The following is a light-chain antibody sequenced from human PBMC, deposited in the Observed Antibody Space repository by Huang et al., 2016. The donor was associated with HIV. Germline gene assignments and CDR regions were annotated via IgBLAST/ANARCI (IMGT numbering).Light chain of an antibody. CDR3: QQYNNWWT. J-gene: IGKJ1*01. V-gene: IGKV3-15*01. Sequence: EIVLTQSPATLTVSPGERATLSCRASQSVRTNLAWYQKKPGQAPRLVIYGASNRATGIPTTFSGSGSGTEFTLTISSLQSEDFAVYYCQQYNNWWTFGQGTKVEIK. CDR1: QSVRTN. CDR2: GAS.